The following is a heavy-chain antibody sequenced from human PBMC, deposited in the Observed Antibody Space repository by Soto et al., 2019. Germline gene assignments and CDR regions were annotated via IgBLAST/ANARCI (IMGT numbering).Heavy chain of an antibody. J-gene: IGHJ2*01. Sequence: QVQLVQSGAEVKKPGSSVKVSCKASGGTFSSYTISWVRQAPGQGLEWMGRIIPILGIANYAQKFQGRVTITADKXTXIAYMELSSLRSEDTAVYYCARDRCSSTSCTGYFDLWGRGTLVTVSS. CDR3: ARDRCSSTSCTGYFDL. CDR2: IIPILGIA. V-gene: IGHV1-69*08. D-gene: IGHD2-2*01. CDR1: GGTFSSYT.